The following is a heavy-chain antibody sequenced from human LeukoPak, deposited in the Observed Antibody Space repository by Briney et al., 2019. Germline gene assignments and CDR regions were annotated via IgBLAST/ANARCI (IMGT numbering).Heavy chain of an antibody. V-gene: IGHV4-31*03. Sequence: SQTLSLTCTVSGGSIASGGYYFSWVRQYPGKGLEWIGYINYSGGSYYNPSLESRISMSADTSKKQFSLKLTSVTAADTAVYFCARGGGVGCSGGSCFLDYWGPGTLVTVSS. D-gene: IGHD2-15*01. CDR3: ARGGGVGCSGGSCFLDY. CDR1: GGSIASGGYY. CDR2: INYSGGS. J-gene: IGHJ4*02.